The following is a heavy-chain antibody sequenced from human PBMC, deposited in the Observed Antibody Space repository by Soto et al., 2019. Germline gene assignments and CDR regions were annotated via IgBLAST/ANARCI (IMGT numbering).Heavy chain of an antibody. D-gene: IGHD2-8*02. J-gene: IGHJ4*02. CDR2: MNPNSGNT. V-gene: IGHV1-8*01. CDR3: ARKIPGTGVFAY. Sequence: ATGQGLEWMGWMNPNSGNTGYAQKFQGRVTMTRNTSIRTAYLELSSLRSEDTAVYYCARKIPGTGVFAYWGQGILVTVSS.